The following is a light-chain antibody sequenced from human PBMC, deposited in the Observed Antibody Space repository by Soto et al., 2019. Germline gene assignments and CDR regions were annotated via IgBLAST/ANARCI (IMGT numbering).Light chain of an antibody. V-gene: IGLV2-14*03. CDR1: SSDIGAYNF. Sequence: QTALTQPASVSGSPGQSITISCTGTSSDIGAYNFVSWYQQHPGKAPKLMLYDVNIRPSGVCNRFSGSKSGNTASLTISGLQAEDEADYYCTSWTTSTTMIFSGGTKLTVL. CDR3: TSWTTSTTMI. CDR2: DVN. J-gene: IGLJ2*01.